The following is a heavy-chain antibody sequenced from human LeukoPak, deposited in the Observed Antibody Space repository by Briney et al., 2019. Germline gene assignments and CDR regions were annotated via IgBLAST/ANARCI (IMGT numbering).Heavy chain of an antibody. Sequence: SETLSLTCTVSGGSISSYYWSWIRQPPGKGLEWIGYIYYGGSTNYNPSLKSRVTISVDTSKNQFSLKLSSVTAADTAVYYCARDSPPWIVGATSLYYYGMDVWGQGTTVTVS. CDR3: ARDSPPWIVGATSLYYYGMDV. CDR1: GGSISSYY. D-gene: IGHD1-26*01. J-gene: IGHJ6*02. CDR2: IYYGGST. V-gene: IGHV4-59*01.